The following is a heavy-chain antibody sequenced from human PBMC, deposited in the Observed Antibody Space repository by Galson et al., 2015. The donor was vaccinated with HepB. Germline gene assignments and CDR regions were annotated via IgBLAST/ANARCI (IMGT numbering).Heavy chain of an antibody. CDR1: GGTFSSYA. J-gene: IGHJ4*02. CDR3: ARSSHSVLVGATVIDY. CDR2: MNPNSGNT. Sequence: SVKVSCKASGGTFSSYAISWVRQATGQGLEWMGWMNPNSGNTGYAQKFQGRVTMTRNTSISTAYMELSSLRSEDTAVYYCARSSHSVLVGATVIDYWGQGTLVTVSS. V-gene: IGHV1-8*02. D-gene: IGHD1-26*01.